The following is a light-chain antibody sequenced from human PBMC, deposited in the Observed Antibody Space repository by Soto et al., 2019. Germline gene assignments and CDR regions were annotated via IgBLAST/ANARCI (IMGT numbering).Light chain of an antibody. CDR3: QQFNDWPPLT. CDR1: QSVSSN. V-gene: IGKV3-15*01. Sequence: EIVMTQSPATLSVSPGERATLSCRASQSVSSNLAWYQQKPGQAPRLLIHGASTRAADVPARFSGSGSGTDFTLTISSLQSEDFAVYYCQQFNDWPPLTFGGGTKVDIK. CDR2: GAS. J-gene: IGKJ4*01.